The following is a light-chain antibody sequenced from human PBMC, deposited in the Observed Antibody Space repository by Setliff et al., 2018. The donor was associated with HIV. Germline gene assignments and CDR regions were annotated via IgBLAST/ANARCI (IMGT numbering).Light chain of an antibody. CDR1: SSDVGGYNY. CDR2: DVS. J-gene: IGLJ1*01. CDR3: SSYTSSSTYV. Sequence: QSALTQPASVSGSPGQSITISCTGTSSDVGGYNYVFWYQQHPGKAPKFMIYDVSKRPSGVSNRFSGSKSGNTASLTISGLQAEDGADYYCSSYTSSSTYVFGTGTKVTVL. V-gene: IGLV2-14*01.